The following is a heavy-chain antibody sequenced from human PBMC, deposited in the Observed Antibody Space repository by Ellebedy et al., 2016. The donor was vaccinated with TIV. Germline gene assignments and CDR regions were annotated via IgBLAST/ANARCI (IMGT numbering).Heavy chain of an antibody. CDR3: ATGNQWDQLRVY. V-gene: IGHV4-31*03. Sequence: MPSETLSLTCTVPGGSINSGGYYWSWMRLYPGKGLEWIWSIYYSGSTYYNPSLKSRVTISLHTSKNQFALNLSSVTAADTAVYYCATGNQWDQLRVYWGQGTLVTVSS. J-gene: IGHJ4*02. CDR2: IYYSGST. CDR1: GGSINSGGYY. D-gene: IGHD1-26*01.